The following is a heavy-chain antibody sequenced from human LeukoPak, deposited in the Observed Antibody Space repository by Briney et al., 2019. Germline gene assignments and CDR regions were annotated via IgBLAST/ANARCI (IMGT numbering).Heavy chain of an antibody. Sequence: PSETLSLTCTVSGGSISSSSSYWGWIRQPPGKGLEWIGSIYYSGRTFYNPSLKSRVTISVDTSKNQFSLRLSSVTAADTAVYYCARDRDSYGYSFDYWGQGTLVTVSS. CDR1: GGSISSSSSY. V-gene: IGHV4-39*07. CDR2: IYYSGRT. D-gene: IGHD5-18*01. CDR3: ARDRDSYGYSFDY. J-gene: IGHJ4*02.